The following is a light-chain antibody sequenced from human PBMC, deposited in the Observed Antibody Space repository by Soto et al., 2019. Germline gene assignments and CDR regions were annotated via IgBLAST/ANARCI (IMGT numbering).Light chain of an antibody. J-gene: IGLJ3*02. V-gene: IGLV1-40*01. CDR1: SSNIGAGYD. CDR3: QSYDSSLSGWV. Sequence: QYVLTQPPSVSGAPGQRVTISCTGSSSNIGAGYDVHWYQQLPVTAPKLLIYGNSNRPAGVPDRFSGSKSGSSASLAITVLQAEDVADYYCQSYDSSLSGWVFCGGTKLTVL. CDR2: GNS.